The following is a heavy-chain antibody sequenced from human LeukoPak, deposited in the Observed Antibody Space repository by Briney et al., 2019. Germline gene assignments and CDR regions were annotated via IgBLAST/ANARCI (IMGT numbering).Heavy chain of an antibody. CDR3: AKEEGTVVAGTLGFDS. CDR1: GFTFSSYW. V-gene: IGHV3-7*01. Sequence: HPGGSLRLSCAASGFTFSSYWMSWVRQAPGKGLEWVANIKQDGSEKYYVDSVKGRFTISRDNAKNSLYLQMNTLRVEDTAVYYCAKEEGTVVAGTLGFDSWGQGTLVTVSS. D-gene: IGHD6-19*01. CDR2: IKQDGSEK. J-gene: IGHJ4*02.